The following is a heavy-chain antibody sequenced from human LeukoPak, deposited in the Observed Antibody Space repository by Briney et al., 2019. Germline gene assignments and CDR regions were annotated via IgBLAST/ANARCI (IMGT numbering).Heavy chain of an antibody. D-gene: IGHD5-24*01. CDR3: ARDEEGLAGYNDFDY. J-gene: IGHJ4*02. Sequence: SVKVSCKASGGTFSSYAISWVRQAPGQGLEWMGRIIPILGIANYAQKFQGRVTITADKSTSTAYMELSSLRSEDTAVYYCARDEEGLAGYNDFDYWGQGTLVTVSS. V-gene: IGHV1-69*04. CDR2: IIPILGIA. CDR1: GGTFSSYA.